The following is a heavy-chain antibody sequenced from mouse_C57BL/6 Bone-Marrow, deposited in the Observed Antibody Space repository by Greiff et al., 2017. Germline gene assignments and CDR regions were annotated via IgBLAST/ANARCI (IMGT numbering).Heavy chain of an antibody. CDR3: ARLNSDENCFDY. CDR2: ISNLAYSI. V-gene: IGHV5-15*01. Sequence: EVQRVEPGGGLVQPGGSLKLSCAASGFTFSDYGMAWVRQAPRKGPEWVAFISNLAYSIYYADTVTGRVTISRENAKNTLYLEMSSLRSEDTAMYYCARLNSDENCFDYWGQGTTLTVSS. CDR1: GFTFSDYG. D-gene: IGHD3-1*01. J-gene: IGHJ2*01.